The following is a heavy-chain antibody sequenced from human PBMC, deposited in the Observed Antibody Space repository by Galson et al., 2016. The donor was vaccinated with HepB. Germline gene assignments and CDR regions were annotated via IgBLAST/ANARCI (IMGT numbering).Heavy chain of an antibody. CDR3: AKDLIAVAGPYFDA. V-gene: IGHV3-23*01. CDR1: GFTFSSYA. J-gene: IGHJ4*02. Sequence: SLRLSCAASGFTFSSYAMSWVRQAPGKGLEWVSAITISGDYRYYADSVKGRFTISRENSKNTLYLQMTSLRAEDTAVYYCAKDLIAVAGPYFDAWGQGTRVTVSS. D-gene: IGHD6-19*01. CDR2: ITISGDYR.